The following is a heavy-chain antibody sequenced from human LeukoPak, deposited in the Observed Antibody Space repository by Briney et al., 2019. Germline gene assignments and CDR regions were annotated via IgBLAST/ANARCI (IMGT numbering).Heavy chain of an antibody. CDR3: AREGFPPKISDFWSGLGPYYYYGMDV. CDR1: GFTFSSYS. Sequence: GGSLRLSCAASGFTFSSYSMNWDRQAPGKGLEWVSSISSSSSYIYYADSVKGRFTISRDNAKNSLYLQMNSLRAEDTAVYYCAREGFPPKISDFWSGLGPYYYYGMDVWGQGTTVTVFS. D-gene: IGHD3-3*01. J-gene: IGHJ6*02. V-gene: IGHV3-21*04. CDR2: ISSSSSYI.